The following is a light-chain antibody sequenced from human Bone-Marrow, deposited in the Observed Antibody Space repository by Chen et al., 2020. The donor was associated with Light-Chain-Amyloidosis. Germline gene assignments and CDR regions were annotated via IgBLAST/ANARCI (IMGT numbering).Light chain of an antibody. V-gene: IGLV2-14*01. CDR2: EVT. CDR3: SSYTITNTLV. CDR1: SSDVGGDNH. Sequence: QSALTQPASVSGSPGQSITISCPGTSSDVGGDNHVSWYQQHPDKAPKLMIYEVTNRPSWVPDRFSGSKSDNTASLTISGLQTEDEADYFCSSYTITNTLVFGSGTRVPVL. J-gene: IGLJ1*01.